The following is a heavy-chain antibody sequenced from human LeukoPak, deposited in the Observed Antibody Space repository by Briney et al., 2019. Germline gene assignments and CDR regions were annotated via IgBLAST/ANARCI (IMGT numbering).Heavy chain of an antibody. CDR2: ISYDGSDK. CDR3: AKDRASYDYVWGSSSFDY. Sequence: PGGSLRLSCTASGFTFSSYGMHWVRQAPGKGLEWVAVISYDGSDKYYADSVKGRFTISRDNSKNTLYLQMNSLRAEDTAVYYCAKDRASYDYVWGSSSFDYWGQGTLVTVSS. V-gene: IGHV3-30*18. CDR1: GFTFSSYG. J-gene: IGHJ4*02. D-gene: IGHD3-16*01.